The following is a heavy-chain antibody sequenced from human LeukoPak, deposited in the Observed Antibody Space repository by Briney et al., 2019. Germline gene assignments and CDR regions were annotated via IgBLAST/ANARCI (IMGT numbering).Heavy chain of an antibody. Sequence: ASVKVSCKASGYTFNNYGISWVRQAPGQGLEWMGWISTYNGNTYHAQKLQGRVTMTTATSTTTAYMELRSLRSDDTAVYYCARGPFGTDAFDIWGQGTMVTVSS. J-gene: IGHJ3*02. D-gene: IGHD3-10*01. CDR3: ARGPFGTDAFDI. CDR1: GYTFNNYG. CDR2: ISTYNGNT. V-gene: IGHV1-18*01.